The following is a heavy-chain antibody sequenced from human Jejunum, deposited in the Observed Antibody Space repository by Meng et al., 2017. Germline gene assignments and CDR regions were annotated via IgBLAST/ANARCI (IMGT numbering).Heavy chain of an antibody. CDR3: AREAGNLRAFDI. CDR2: IGNGGGRTT. D-gene: IGHD6-13*01. J-gene: IGHJ3*02. CDR1: GFIFSSFE. V-gene: IGHV3-48*03. Sequence: GGSLRLSCEVSGFIFSSFEMNWFRQAPGKGLEWVSYIGNGGGRTTYYADSVKGRFTISRDNAKNSLFLQMSSLRAEDTAIYYCAREAGNLRAFDIWGQGPVVTVSS.